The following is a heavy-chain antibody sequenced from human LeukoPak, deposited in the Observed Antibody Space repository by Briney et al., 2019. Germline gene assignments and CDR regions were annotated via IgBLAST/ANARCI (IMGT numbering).Heavy chain of an antibody. V-gene: IGHV4-59*08. CDR3: ARRKRGSGGPFDY. CDR2: MDYSGST. Sequence: SETLSLTCTVSGGSISDYYWTWIRQSPGTGLEWIGYMDYSGSTAYNPSLKSRVTISIDTSKKQFSLALSSVTAADTAIYFCARRKRGSGGPFDYWGQGTLVTVSS. D-gene: IGHD6-19*01. J-gene: IGHJ4*02. CDR1: GGSISDYY.